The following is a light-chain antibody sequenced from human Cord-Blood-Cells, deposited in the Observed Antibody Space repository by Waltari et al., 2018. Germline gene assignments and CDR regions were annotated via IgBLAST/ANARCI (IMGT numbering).Light chain of an antibody. J-gene: IGKJ4*01. CDR2: AAS. Sequence: AIRMTQSPSSFSASTGDRVTITCRARQGISSYLAWYQQKPGKAPKLLIYAASTLQSGVPSRFSGSGSETDFTLTISCLQSEDFATYYCQQYYSYPLTFGGGTKVEIK. CDR3: QQYYSYPLT. V-gene: IGKV1-8*01. CDR1: QGISSY.